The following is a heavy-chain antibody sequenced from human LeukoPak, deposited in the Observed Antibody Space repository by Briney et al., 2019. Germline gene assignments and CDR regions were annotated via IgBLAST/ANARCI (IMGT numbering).Heavy chain of an antibody. D-gene: IGHD3-10*01. Sequence: GESLKISCKGSGYSFYTYWIAWVRQMPGKGLEWMGIIYPDDSDTRYSPSFQGQVTISADKSIDTAYLQWRSLKASDTGMYYCVRQPLGEFKYWGQGTLVTVSS. CDR3: VRQPLGEFKY. J-gene: IGHJ4*02. CDR1: GYSFYTYW. V-gene: IGHV5-51*01. CDR2: IYPDDSDT.